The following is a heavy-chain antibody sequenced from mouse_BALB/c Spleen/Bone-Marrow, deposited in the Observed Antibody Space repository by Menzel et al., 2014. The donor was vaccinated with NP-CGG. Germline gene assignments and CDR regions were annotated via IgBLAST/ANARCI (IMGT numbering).Heavy chain of an antibody. J-gene: IGHJ2*01. CDR2: IDPANGNT. Sequence: EVQLQESGAELVKPGASVKLSCTASGFNIKDTYMHWVKQRPEQGLEWIGRIDPANGNTKYDPKFQGKATITADTSSNTAYLQISSLTSEDTAVYYCALYYDYDVGYWGQGTTLTVSS. CDR3: ALYYDYDVGY. D-gene: IGHD2-4*01. V-gene: IGHV14-3*02. CDR1: GFNIKDTY.